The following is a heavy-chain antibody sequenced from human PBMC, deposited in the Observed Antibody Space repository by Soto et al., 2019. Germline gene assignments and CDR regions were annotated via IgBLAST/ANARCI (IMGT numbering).Heavy chain of an antibody. Sequence: QVQLVQSGAEVKKPGSSVKVSCKASGDTFSFYTLNWVRQAPGQGFEWVGRVNPILAMSSSAHKFQGRVSXXXDXXTGTAYMELRSLRSDDKAVYYCATIYGSESSPFDYWGQGTLVTVSS. J-gene: IGHJ4*02. CDR1: GDTFSFYT. V-gene: IGHV1-69*02. D-gene: IGHD3-10*01. CDR3: ATIYGSESSPFDY. CDR2: VNPILAMS.